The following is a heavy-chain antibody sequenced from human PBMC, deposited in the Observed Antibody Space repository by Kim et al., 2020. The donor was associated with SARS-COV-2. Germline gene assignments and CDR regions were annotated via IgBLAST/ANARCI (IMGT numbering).Heavy chain of an antibody. V-gene: IGHV3-21*06. J-gene: IGHJ4*02. CDR3: ARGYSGYGAFDY. Sequence: GGSLRLSCAASDFTFGSYYMSWVRQAPGGGLEWVSSISTTSTYRYYADSMKGRFTISRDNANNSLYLQMDSLTAEDTALYYCARGYSGYGAFDYWGQGALVTVSS. CDR1: DFTFGSYY. D-gene: IGHD5-12*01. CDR2: ISTTSTYR.